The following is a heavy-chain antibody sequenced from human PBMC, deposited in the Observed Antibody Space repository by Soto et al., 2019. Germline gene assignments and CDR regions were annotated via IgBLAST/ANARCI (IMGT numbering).Heavy chain of an antibody. CDR1: GYTFTNYG. CDR3: ARERSHGSEIDY. J-gene: IGHJ4*02. Sequence: AQVKVSCKASGYTFTNYGLTSVRQAPGQGLEWMGWISAYNGNTNYAQKLQGRVTMTTDTSTSTAYMELRSLRSDDTAVYYCARERSHGSEIDYWGQGTLVTVSS. CDR2: ISAYNGNT. V-gene: IGHV1-18*04. D-gene: IGHD3-10*01.